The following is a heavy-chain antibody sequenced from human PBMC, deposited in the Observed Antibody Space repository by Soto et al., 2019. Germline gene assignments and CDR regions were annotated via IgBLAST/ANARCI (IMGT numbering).Heavy chain of an antibody. D-gene: IGHD6-13*01. CDR3: ARRSSSWDFDC. V-gene: IGHV3-23*01. CDR1: GFTFSSYA. J-gene: IGHJ4*02. Sequence: EVQLLESGGGLVQPGGSLRLSCAASGFTFSSYAMNWVRQAPGKGLEWVSVISGSGDSTYYADSVKGRFTISRDNSKNTLYLQMNSLGAEDTAVYYCARRSSSWDFDCWGQGTLVTVSS. CDR2: ISGSGDST.